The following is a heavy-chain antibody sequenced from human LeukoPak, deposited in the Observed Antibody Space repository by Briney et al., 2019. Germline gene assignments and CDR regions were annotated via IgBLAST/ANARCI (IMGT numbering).Heavy chain of an antibody. Sequence: ASVKVSCKASGYTFTGYYMHWVRQAPGQGLEWMGWINPNSGGTNYAQKFQGRVTMTRDTSISTAYMELSGLRSDDTAVYYCARGIAAAGTGVPGDYWGQGTLVTVSS. CDR1: GYTFTGYY. V-gene: IGHV1-2*02. D-gene: IGHD6-13*01. J-gene: IGHJ4*02. CDR3: ARGIAAAGTGVPGDY. CDR2: INPNSGGT.